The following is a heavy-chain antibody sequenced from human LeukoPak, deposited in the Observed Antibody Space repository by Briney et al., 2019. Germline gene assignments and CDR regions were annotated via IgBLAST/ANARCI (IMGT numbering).Heavy chain of an antibody. CDR1: GFTFSIHA. CDR3: AKDWIPYNRVFDCFDF. D-gene: IGHD1-1*01. V-gene: IGHV3-23*01. J-gene: IGHJ4*02. CDR2: IGGGDT. Sequence: GGSLRLSCAGSGFTFSIHAMSWVRQAPGKGLEWVSTIGGGDTYYADSVKGRFTISRDDSQSMVHLQMNSLRAEDTAVYYCAKDWIPYNRVFDCFDFWGQGTLVTVSS.